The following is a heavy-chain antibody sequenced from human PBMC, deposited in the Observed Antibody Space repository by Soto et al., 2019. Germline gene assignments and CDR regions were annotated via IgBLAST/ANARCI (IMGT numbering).Heavy chain of an antibody. CDR1: GDSINSRSYY. J-gene: IGHJ4*02. CDR3: ARGRYDYVWGGPYYFDY. V-gene: IGHV4-39*01. D-gene: IGHD3-16*01. CDR2: IYYSGRT. Sequence: PSETLSLTCTVTGDSINSRSYYWGWIRQPPGKGLEWIGSIYYSGRTYNNPSLRSRVSMSIDTSKDQFSLKLSSVTAADTAVYYCARGRYDYVWGGPYYFDYWGQGTLVTVSS.